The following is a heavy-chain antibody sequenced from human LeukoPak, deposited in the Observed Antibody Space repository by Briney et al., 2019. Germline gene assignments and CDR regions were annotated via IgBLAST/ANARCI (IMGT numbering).Heavy chain of an antibody. J-gene: IGHJ6*02. CDR3: ARAVAVAGTGNYYYYYGMDV. Sequence: GRSLRLSCAASGFTFSSYAMHWVRQAPGEGLEWVAVISYDGSNKYYADSVKGRFTISRDNSKTTLYLQMNSLRAEDTAVYYCARAVAVAGTGNYYYYYGMDVWGQGTTVTVSS. CDR1: GFTFSSYA. V-gene: IGHV3-30-3*01. CDR2: ISYDGSNK. D-gene: IGHD6-19*01.